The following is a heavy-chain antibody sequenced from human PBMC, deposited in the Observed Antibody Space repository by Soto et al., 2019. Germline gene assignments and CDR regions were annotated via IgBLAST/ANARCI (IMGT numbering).Heavy chain of an antibody. J-gene: IGHJ6*02. Sequence: EVQLLESGGGLVQPGGSLRLSCAASGFTFSSYAMSWVRQAPGKGLEWVSAISGSGGSTYYADSVKGRFTISRDNSKNTLYLQMNSLRAEDTAVYYCAKRGGLGYCSSTSCYDGMDVWGQGTTVTVSS. CDR1: GFTFSSYA. D-gene: IGHD2-2*01. CDR2: ISGSGGST. CDR3: AKRGGLGYCSSTSCYDGMDV. V-gene: IGHV3-23*01.